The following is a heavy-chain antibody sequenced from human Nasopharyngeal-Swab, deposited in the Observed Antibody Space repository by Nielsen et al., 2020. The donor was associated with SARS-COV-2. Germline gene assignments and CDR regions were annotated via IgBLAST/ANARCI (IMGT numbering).Heavy chain of an antibody. J-gene: IGHJ5*02. D-gene: IGHD1-26*01. CDR1: GDNLRSYD. CDR2: IIPIFGTA. CDR3: ARDPRSFNSGNNTSRWWFDP. V-gene: IGHV1-69*01. Sequence: VKRSCESTGDNLRSYDVSWVGKERGQGREWMGGIIPIFGTANYAQKFQGRVTITADESTSTAYMELSSLRSEDTAVYYCARDPRSFNSGNNTSRWWFDPWGQGTLVTVSS.